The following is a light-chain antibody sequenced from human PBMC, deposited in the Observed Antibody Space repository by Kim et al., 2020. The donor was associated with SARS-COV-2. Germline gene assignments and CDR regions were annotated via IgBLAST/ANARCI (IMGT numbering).Light chain of an antibody. V-gene: IGKV3-15*01. CDR1: QSVNSD. CDR2: GTS. J-gene: IGKJ2*01. Sequence: IVMTQSPATLSVSPGERATLSCRASQSVNSDLAWYQQKPGQAPRLLIYGTSTRATGIPARFSGTGSGTDFTLTISSLQYEDFAVYYCQQYNQWPSYTFGQGTKLEI. CDR3: QQYNQWPSYT.